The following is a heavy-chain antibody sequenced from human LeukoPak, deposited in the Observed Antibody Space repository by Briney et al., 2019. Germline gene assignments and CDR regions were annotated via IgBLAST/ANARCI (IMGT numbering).Heavy chain of an antibody. CDR1: GFTVSSNY. J-gene: IGHJ4*02. CDR3: ARFTIFGVVIKGFDY. Sequence: GGSLRLSCAASGFTVSSNYMSWVRQAPGKGLEWVSVIYSGGSTYYADSVKGRFTISRDNSKNTLYLQMNSLRAEDTAVYYCARFTIFGVVIKGFDYWGQGTLVTVSS. V-gene: IGHV3-66*01. D-gene: IGHD3-3*01. CDR2: IYSGGST.